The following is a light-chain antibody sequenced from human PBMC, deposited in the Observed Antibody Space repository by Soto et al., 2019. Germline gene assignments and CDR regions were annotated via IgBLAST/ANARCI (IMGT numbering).Light chain of an antibody. CDR2: GAS. CDR1: QNISSSY. CDR3: QQYASSPYT. Sequence: IVMTQSPATLSVSPGERATLSCRAPQNISSSYLAWYQQKPGQAPRLLIYGASRRATGIPDRFSGRESGTDFTLTITTLEPEDSAVYFCQQYASSPYTFGQGTKVDIK. J-gene: IGKJ2*01. V-gene: IGKV3-20*01.